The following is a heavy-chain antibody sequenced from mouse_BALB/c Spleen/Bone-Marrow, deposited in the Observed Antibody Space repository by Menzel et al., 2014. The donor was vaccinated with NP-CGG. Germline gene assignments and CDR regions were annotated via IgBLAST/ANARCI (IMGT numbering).Heavy chain of an antibody. CDR3: TRTYEYFDY. CDR1: GYTFTSYW. J-gene: IGHJ2*01. D-gene: IGHD2-3*01. CDR2: IYPSDNYT. Sequence: VQLQQSGAELVRPGASVKLSYKTSGYTFTSYWINWVKQRPGQGLEWIGNIYPSDNYTNYNQKFKDKATLTVDISSTTAYMQLSSPTPEDSAVYYCTRTYEYFDYWGQGTTLTVSS. V-gene: IGHV1-69*02.